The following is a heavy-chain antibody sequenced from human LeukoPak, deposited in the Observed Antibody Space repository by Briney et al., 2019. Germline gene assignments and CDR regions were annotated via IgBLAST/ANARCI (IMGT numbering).Heavy chain of an antibody. J-gene: IGHJ6*03. D-gene: IGHD1-26*01. CDR2: ISAYNGNT. Sequence: ASVKVSCKASGYTFTSYGISWVRQAPGQGLEWMGWISAYNGNTNYAQKFQGRVTMTRDTSISTAYMELSRLRSDDTAVYYCGRERGFRGELQFSYYYYYMDVWGKGTTVTVSS. CDR1: GYTFTSYG. V-gene: IGHV1-18*01. CDR3: GRERGFRGELQFSYYYYYMDV.